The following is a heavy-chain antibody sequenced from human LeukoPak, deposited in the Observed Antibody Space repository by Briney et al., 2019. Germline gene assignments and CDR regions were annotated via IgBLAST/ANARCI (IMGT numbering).Heavy chain of an antibody. CDR2: IVSGGST. V-gene: IGHV4-34*12. D-gene: IGHD4-17*01. CDR1: GVSFSGYY. J-gene: IGHJ4*02. CDR3: VRDYGNFVQGN. Sequence: SETLSLTCAVYGVSFSGYYWSWIRQSPGQGLEWIGSIVSGGSTYHNPSLKSRVTMSIDTSNNQFSLKLSFVTAADTAIYYCVRDYGNFVQGNWGQGTLVTVSS.